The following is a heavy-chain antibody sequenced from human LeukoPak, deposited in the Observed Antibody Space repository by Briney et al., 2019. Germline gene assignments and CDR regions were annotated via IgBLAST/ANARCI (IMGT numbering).Heavy chain of an antibody. CDR2: IYHSGST. CDR3: ARVSGTEGLDY. CDR1: GGSISIGGYS. D-gene: IGHD1-26*01. J-gene: IGHJ4*02. V-gene: IGHV4-30-2*01. Sequence: SQTLSLTCAVSGGSISIGGYSWSWIRQPPGKGLEWIGYIYHSGSTYYNPSLKSRVTISVDRSKNQFSLKLSSVTAADTAVYYYARVSGTEGLDYWGQGTLVTVSS.